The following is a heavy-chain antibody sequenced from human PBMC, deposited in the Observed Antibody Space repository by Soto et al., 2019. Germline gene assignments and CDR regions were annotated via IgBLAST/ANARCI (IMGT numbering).Heavy chain of an antibody. D-gene: IGHD1-26*01. CDR1: GFSISDYG. CDR3: TKGAGDLRSVGMDV. Sequence: QVQLVESGGGVVQPGWSLRLSCAASGFSISDYGMEWVRQAPGKGLEWVALISYDGNNTYYADSVKGRFTISRYNSKDTLFLQMTGLRAEDTAVYYCTKGAGDLRSVGMDVWGQGTTVTVSS. CDR2: ISYDGNNT. J-gene: IGHJ6*02. V-gene: IGHV3-30*18.